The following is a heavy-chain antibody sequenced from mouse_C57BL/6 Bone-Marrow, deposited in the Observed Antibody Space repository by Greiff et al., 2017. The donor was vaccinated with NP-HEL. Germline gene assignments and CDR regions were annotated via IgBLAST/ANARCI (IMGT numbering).Heavy chain of an antibody. V-gene: IGHV1-64*01. CDR1: GYTFTSYW. Sequence: QVQLQQPGAELVKPGASVKLSCKASGYTFTSYWMHWVRQRPGQGLEWIGMIHPNSGSTNYNEKFKSKATLTVDKSSSTAYMQLSSLTSEDSAVYYCARFAGFTTVVGRYVDVWGTGTTVTVSS. CDR2: IHPNSGST. CDR3: ARFAGFTTVVGRYVDV. J-gene: IGHJ1*03. D-gene: IGHD1-1*01.